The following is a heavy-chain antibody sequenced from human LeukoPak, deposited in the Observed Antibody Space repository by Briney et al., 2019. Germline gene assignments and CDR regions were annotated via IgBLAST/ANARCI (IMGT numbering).Heavy chain of an antibody. J-gene: IGHJ4*02. V-gene: IGHV4-4*07. CDR2: IYSTGST. D-gene: IGHD6-13*01. CDR3: ARAYSISWYYFDY. CDR1: GGSISHYY. Sequence: SETLSLTCTASGGSISHYYWSWIRQPAGKGLEWIGHIYSTGSTNYNPSLKSRVTISVDKSKNQFSLKLTSVTAADTAVYYCARAYSISWYYFDYWGQGTLVTVSS.